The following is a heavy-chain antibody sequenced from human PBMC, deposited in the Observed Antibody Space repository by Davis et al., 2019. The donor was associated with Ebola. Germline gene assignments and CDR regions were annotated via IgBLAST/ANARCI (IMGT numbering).Heavy chain of an antibody. CDR1: GFTFSSYW. CDR3: AKDSGWAMSP. J-gene: IGHJ5*01. V-gene: IGHV3-7*01. Sequence: GESLKISCAASGFTFSSYWMSWVRQAPGRGLEWVGKIKQDASDKYYLDSVKGRFTISRDNDRSLLYLQMNSLRVEDTAIYYCAKDSGWAMSPWGQGALVTVSS. D-gene: IGHD6-19*01. CDR2: IKQDASDK.